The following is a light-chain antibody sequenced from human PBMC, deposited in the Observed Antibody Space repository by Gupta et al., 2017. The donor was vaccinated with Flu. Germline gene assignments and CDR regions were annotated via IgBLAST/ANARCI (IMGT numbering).Light chain of an antibody. J-gene: IGLJ3*02. CDR2: EVN. CDR3: SSFTETNARV. Sequence: QSALTPPASVSGSPGQSIIISCTGTSSDIGFDNYISWYQQHPGKAPKLLIYEVNNRPSGVSNRFSGSKSDNTASLTISGLQPEDEAGYYCSSFTETNARVFGGGTKVTVL. V-gene: IGLV2-14*01. CDR1: SSDIGFDNY.